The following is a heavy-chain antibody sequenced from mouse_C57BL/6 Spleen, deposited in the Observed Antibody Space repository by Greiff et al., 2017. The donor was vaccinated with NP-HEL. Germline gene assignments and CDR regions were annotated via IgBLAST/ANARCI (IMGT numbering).Heavy chain of an antibody. CDR2: IWSDGST. CDR3: ARHDKSYYGNYDAMDY. CDR1: GFSLTSYG. D-gene: IGHD2-1*01. Sequence: VQLVESGPGLVAPSHCLSITCTVSGFSLTSYGVHWVRQPPGKGLEWLVVIWSDGSTTYNSALKSRLSISKDNSKSQVFLKMNSLQTDDTAMYYCARHDKSYYGNYDAMDYWGQGTSVTVSS. V-gene: IGHV2-6-1*01. J-gene: IGHJ4*01.